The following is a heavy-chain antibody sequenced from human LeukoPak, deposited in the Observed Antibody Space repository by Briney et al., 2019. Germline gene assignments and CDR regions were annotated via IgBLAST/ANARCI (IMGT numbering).Heavy chain of an antibody. CDR3: AKDHAGSGRAFEY. CDR1: GFTFRMSG. D-gene: IGHD3-10*01. Sequence: QPGTSLRLSCATSGFTFRMSGVHWVRQAPGKGLEWVALMSSDGIKSYYADSVKGRFTVSRDTSKDIVYLQMNSLSADDTGIYYCAKDHAGSGRAFEYWGQGTLLTVSS. V-gene: IGHV3-30*04. J-gene: IGHJ4*02. CDR2: MSSDGIKS.